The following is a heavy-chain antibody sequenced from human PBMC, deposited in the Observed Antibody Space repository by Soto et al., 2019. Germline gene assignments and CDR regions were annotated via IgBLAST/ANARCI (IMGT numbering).Heavy chain of an antibody. CDR1: GGSISSGGYY. D-gene: IGHD2-21*02. CDR3: ARGSFVTHYYYYHMDV. V-gene: IGHV4-31*03. CDR2: IYYSGST. Sequence: SETLSLTCTVSGGSISSGGYYWSWIRQHPGKGLEWIGYIYYSGSTYYNPSLKSRVTILVDNSNYQFSLKLSSVTAADTAVYYCARGSFVTHYYYYHMDVWGKGTPVTVSS. J-gene: IGHJ6*03.